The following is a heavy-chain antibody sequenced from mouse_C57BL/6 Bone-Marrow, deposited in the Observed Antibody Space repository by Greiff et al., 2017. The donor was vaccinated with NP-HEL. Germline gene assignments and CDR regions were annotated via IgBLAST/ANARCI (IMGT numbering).Heavy chain of an antibody. Sequence: EVKLVESGGGLVQPGGSLKLSCAASGFTFSDYGMAWVRQAPRKGPEWVAFISNLAYSIYYADTVTGRFPISRENAKNTLYLEMSSLRSGDTAMYYCARHEKGIYDGHYGFAYWGQGTLVTVSA. D-gene: IGHD2-3*01. CDR2: ISNLAYSI. V-gene: IGHV5-15*01. CDR1: GFTFSDYG. CDR3: ARHEKGIYDGHYGFAY. J-gene: IGHJ3*01.